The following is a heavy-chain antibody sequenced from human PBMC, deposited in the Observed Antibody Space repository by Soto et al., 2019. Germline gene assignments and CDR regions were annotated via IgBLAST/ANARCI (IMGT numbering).Heavy chain of an antibody. CDR3: VRQRQAYNWLDP. Sequence: SETLSLTCTVSGDSMSSDDYYWGWIRQPPGKGLEWIAIIVYSGNTYWNPSLKSRVTISVDTSKRQFSLNLRSVTAADTAVYYCVRQRQAYNWLDPWGQGSPVTVSS. V-gene: IGHV4-39*01. CDR1: GDSMSSDDYY. CDR2: IVYSGNT. J-gene: IGHJ5*02.